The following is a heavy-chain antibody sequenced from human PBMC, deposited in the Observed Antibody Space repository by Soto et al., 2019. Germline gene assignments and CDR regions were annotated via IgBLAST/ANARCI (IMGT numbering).Heavy chain of an antibody. D-gene: IGHD2-15*01. Sequence: QITLKESGPTLVKPTQTLTLTCTFSGFSLTTTGVGVGWILQPPGKALEWLAIIYWDDDKRYSPSLKSRLTITKDTSKNQVVLTMTNMDPVDTATYFCAHRAVLCSGGTCYSHPFDFWGQGTLVTVSS. CDR3: AHRAVLCSGGTCYSHPFDF. V-gene: IGHV2-5*02. CDR2: IYWDDDK. CDR1: GFSLTTTGVG. J-gene: IGHJ4*02.